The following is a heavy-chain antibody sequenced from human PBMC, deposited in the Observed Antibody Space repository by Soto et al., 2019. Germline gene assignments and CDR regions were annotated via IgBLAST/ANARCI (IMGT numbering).Heavy chain of an antibody. CDR3: ARDFGGGQRGGFDY. V-gene: IGHV4-30-4*01. CDR2: IYYSGST. CDR1: GGSISSGDYY. D-gene: IGHD3-16*01. J-gene: IGHJ4*02. Sequence: PSETLSLTCTVAGGSISSGDYYWRWIRQPPGKGMEWIGYIYYSGSTYYNPSLKSRVTISVDTSKNQFSLKLSSVTAADTAVYYCARDFGGGQRGGFDYWGQGALVTVSS.